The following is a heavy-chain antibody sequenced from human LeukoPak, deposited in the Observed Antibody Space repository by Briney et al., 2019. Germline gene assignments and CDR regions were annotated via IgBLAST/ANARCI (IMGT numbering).Heavy chain of an antibody. V-gene: IGHV1-18*01. J-gene: IGHJ4*01. Sequence: ASVKVSCKASGYTFTSYGISWVRQAPGQGLEWMGWISAYNGNTNYAQKLQGRVTMTTDTSTSTAYMELRSLRSDDTAVYYCARDSYSSGWYSPIDYWGQEPWSPSPQ. D-gene: IGHD6-19*01. CDR3: ARDSYSSGWYSPIDY. CDR1: GYTFTSYG. CDR2: ISAYNGNT.